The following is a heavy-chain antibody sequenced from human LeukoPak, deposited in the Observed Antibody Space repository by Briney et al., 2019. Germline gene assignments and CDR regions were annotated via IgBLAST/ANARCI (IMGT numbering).Heavy chain of an antibody. CDR1: GGPFSGSIYY. CDR2: ISYGGST. V-gene: IGHV4-39*01. J-gene: IGHJ4*02. CDR3: ARLEGNSYGYPVSFDY. Sequence: SETLSLTRTVSGGPFSGSIYYWGWIRQPPGKGLEWIATISYGGSTYYNPSLKSRVSLTVDTSKKEVSLKLTSVTAADTAVYYCARLEGNSYGYPVSFDYWGQGMLVTVSS. D-gene: IGHD5-18*01.